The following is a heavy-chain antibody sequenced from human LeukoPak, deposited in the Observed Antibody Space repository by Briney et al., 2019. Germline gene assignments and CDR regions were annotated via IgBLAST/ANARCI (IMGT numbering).Heavy chain of an antibody. D-gene: IGHD1-1*01. CDR3: ARSSATRLLNFDY. CDR2: ISYDGSDK. Sequence: PGRSLRLSCAASGFTFSSYAMHWVRQASGKGLEWVALISYDGSDKYYADSVKGRFTVSRDNSKNTLYLQVNSLRVEDTAVYYCARSSATRLLNFDYWGQGTLVTVSS. CDR1: GFTFSSYA. J-gene: IGHJ4*02. V-gene: IGHV3-30*01.